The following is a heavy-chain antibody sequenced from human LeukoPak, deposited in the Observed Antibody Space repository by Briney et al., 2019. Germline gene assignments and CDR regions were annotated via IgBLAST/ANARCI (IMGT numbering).Heavy chain of an antibody. D-gene: IGHD1-1*01. Sequence: PSETLSLICTVSGDSISNYYWTWIRQPPGKGLEWIGYVDHTGSTNFNPSLNGRVSISRDTTNNLFSLRLRSVTAADTAVYFCARGRVSSSTWYSTYYYYFYMDVWGKGTTVTVSS. J-gene: IGHJ6*03. CDR1: GDSISNYY. CDR2: VDHTGST. V-gene: IGHV4-59*01. CDR3: ARGRVSSSTWYSTYYYYFYMDV.